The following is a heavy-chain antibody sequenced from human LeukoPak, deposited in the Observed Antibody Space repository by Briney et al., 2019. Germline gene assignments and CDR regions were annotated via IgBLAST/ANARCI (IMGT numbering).Heavy chain of an antibody. CDR2: ISYDGSNK. J-gene: IGHJ4*02. V-gene: IGHV3-30*18. Sequence: GGSLRLSCAASGFTFSNFGMHWVRQAPGKGLEWVAVISYDGSNKYYADSVKGRFTISRDNSKNTLYLQMNSLRAEDTAVYYCAKEGHYDFWSGYYPSYYFDYWGQGTLVTVSS. CDR3: AKEGHYDFWSGYYPSYYFDY. D-gene: IGHD3-3*01. CDR1: GFTFSNFG.